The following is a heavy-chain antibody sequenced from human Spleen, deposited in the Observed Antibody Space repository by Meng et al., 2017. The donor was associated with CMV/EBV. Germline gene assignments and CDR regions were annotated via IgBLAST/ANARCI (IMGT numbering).Heavy chain of an antibody. J-gene: IGHJ6*02. CDR2: ISAYNGNT. D-gene: IGHD3-22*01. CDR3: TRDNYDSSALMDV. Sequence: KAFGYTFTTYGISWVRQAPGQGLEWMGWISAYNGNTNYAQKVQGRVIMTTDTSTSTAYMELRNLRSDDTAVYYCTRDNYDSSALMDVWGQGTLVTVSS. V-gene: IGHV1-18*04. CDR1: GYTFTTYG.